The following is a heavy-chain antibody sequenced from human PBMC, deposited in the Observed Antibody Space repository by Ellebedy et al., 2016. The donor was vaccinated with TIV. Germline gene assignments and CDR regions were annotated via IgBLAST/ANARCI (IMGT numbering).Heavy chain of an antibody. CDR1: GYTFTSYY. Sequence: ASVKVSCKASGYTFTSYYMHWVRQAPGQGLEWMGIINPSGGSTSYAQKFQGRVTMTRDTSTSTVYMELSSLRSEDTAVYYCARVLVVAATGYYYGMDVWGQGTTVTVSS. J-gene: IGHJ6*02. V-gene: IGHV1-46*01. D-gene: IGHD2-15*01. CDR2: INPSGGST. CDR3: ARVLVVAATGYYYGMDV.